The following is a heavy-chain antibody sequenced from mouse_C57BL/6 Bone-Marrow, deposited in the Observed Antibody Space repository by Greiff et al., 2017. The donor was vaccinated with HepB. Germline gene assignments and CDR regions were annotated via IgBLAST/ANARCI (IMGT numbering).Heavy chain of an antibody. D-gene: IGHD1-1*01. CDR2: IDPSDSYT. Sequence: QVQLQQPGAELVMPGASVKLSCKASGYTFTSYWMHWVKQRPGQGLEWIGEIDPSDSYTNYNQKFKGKSTLTVDKSSSTAYMQLSSLRSEDSAVYYCASGGYYYGSSYGDYAMDYWGQGTSVTVSS. CDR3: ASGGYYYGSSYGDYAMDY. J-gene: IGHJ4*01. CDR1: GYTFTSYW. V-gene: IGHV1-69*01.